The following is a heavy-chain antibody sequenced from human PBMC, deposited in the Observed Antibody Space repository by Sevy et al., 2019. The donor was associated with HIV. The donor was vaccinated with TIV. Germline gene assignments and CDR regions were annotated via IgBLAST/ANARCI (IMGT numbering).Heavy chain of an antibody. J-gene: IGHJ4*02. V-gene: IGHV1-8*01. Sequence: ASVKVSCKASGYTFTSYDINWVRQATGQGLEWMGWMNPNSGNTGYAQKFQGRVTMTRNTSISTAYMERSSLRSEDTAVDYCAAGYSWEGSFDYWGQRTLVTVSS. D-gene: IGHD5-18*01. CDR3: AAGYSWEGSFDY. CDR1: GYTFTSYD. CDR2: MNPNSGNT.